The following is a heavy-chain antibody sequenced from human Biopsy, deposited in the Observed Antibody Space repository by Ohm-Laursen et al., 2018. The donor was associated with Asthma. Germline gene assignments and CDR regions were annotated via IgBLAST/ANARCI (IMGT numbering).Heavy chain of an antibody. CDR2: IHTNTGNP. J-gene: IGHJ4*02. V-gene: IGHV7-4-1*02. D-gene: IGHD3/OR15-3a*01. Sequence: SVKVSCKASGYNFITHSLSWVRQAPGQGPEWMGWIHTNTGNPTYAHGFTGRYVFSLDTSVSTAYLQISRLKSEDTAVYYCARVQRDFSTGYFSFDNWGQGTLVTVSS. CDR1: GYNFITHS. CDR3: ARVQRDFSTGYFSFDN.